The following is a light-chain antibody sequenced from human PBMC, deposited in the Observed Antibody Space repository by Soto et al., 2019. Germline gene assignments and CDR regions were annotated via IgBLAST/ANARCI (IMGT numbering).Light chain of an antibody. Sequence: DIQMTQSPSTLSASLGDRVTITCRASQSITTWLAWYQQKPGKAPKLLIYDASSLESWVPSRFSGSGSGTEFTLTISSLQPDDFATYYCQHYDSYSPWTFGQGTKVDIK. CDR3: QHYDSYSPWT. CDR2: DAS. J-gene: IGKJ1*01. CDR1: QSITTW. V-gene: IGKV1-5*01.